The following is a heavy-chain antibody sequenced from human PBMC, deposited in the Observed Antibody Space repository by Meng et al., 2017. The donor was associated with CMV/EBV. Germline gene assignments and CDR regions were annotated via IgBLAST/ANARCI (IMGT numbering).Heavy chain of an antibody. CDR3: AREAPLSFWSGLN. CDR2: ISSSSSYI. CDR1: GFTFSSYA. J-gene: IGHJ4*02. Sequence: GESPMISCAASGFTFSSYAMHWVRQAPGKGLEWVSSISSSSSYIYYADSVKGRFTISRDNANNSLYLQMYSLRAEDTAVYYCAREAPLSFWSGLNWGQGTLVTVSS. V-gene: IGHV3-21*01. D-gene: IGHD3-3*01.